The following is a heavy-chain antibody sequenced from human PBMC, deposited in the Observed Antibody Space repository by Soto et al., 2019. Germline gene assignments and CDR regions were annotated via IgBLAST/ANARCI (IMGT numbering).Heavy chain of an antibody. CDR3: ARETVGFWYYYGSGTTPTGAVDI. Sequence: QVQLVQSGAEVKKPGASVKVSCKASGYTFTSYGISWVRQAPGQGLEWMGWISAYNGNTNYAQKLQGRVTMTTDTTTNTAYMELSSLRSDDTAVYYCARETVGFWYYYGSGTTPTGAVDIWGQGTMVTVSS. J-gene: IGHJ3*02. CDR1: GYTFTSYG. V-gene: IGHV1-18*01. D-gene: IGHD3-10*01. CDR2: ISAYNGNT.